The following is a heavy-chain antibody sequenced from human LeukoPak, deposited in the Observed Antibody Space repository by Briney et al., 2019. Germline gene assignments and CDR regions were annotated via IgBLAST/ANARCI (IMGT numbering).Heavy chain of an antibody. CDR3: ARDGLGEFDY. Sequence: GGSLRLSCAASGFTFSSYSMNWVRQAPGKGLEWVANIKQDGSEKYYVDSVKGRFTISRDNAKNSLYLQMNSLRAEDTAVYYCARDGLGEFDYWGQGTLVTVSS. CDR2: IKQDGSEK. D-gene: IGHD3-16*01. J-gene: IGHJ4*02. CDR1: GFTFSSYS. V-gene: IGHV3-7*01.